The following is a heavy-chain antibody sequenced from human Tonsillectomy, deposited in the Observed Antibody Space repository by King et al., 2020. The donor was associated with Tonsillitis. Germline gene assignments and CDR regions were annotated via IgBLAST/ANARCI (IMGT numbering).Heavy chain of an antibody. CDR3: ARVSGGDGGGFDT. V-gene: IGHV4-34*12. Sequence: VQLQQWGAGLLKPSDTLSLTCAVYGGPFSDYYLSWSRQPPGKGLEWVGQIIHSGNTNYNPSLKSRVTMSVDTSKNQVSVRFSSVTAAATAVYYCARVSGGDGGGFDTWGQGTLVTVSS. J-gene: IGHJ5*02. CDR1: GGPFSDYY. D-gene: IGHD1-26*01. CDR2: IIHSGNT.